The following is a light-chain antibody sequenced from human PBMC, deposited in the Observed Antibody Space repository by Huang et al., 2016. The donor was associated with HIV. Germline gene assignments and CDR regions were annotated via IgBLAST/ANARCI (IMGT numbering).Light chain of an antibody. CDR1: QSVSRN. V-gene: IGKV3-15*01. J-gene: IGKJ2*01. CDR3: QQYDNWPPMYT. CDR2: SAS. Sequence: EIVMTQSPATLSVSPGDRATLSCRASQSVSRNLAWYQQKPGQAPRLRIYSASTRGTDGPARFSGSGSGTDFTLTISSLQSEDFAVYYCQQYDNWPPMYTFGQGTKLEI.